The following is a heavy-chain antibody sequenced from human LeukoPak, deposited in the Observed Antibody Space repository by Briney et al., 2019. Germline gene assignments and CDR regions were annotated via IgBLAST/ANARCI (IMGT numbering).Heavy chain of an antibody. D-gene: IGHD2-2*01. CDR2: ISYRGST. J-gene: IGHJ4*02. Sequence: SETLSLTCTVSSGSVSSGSYYWSWIRQPPGKGLEWIGYISYRGSTNYNPSLKSRVTISVDTSKNQFSLKLSSVTAADTAVYYCAREMIGYCSSTSCYDPFDYWGQGTLVTVSS. V-gene: IGHV4-61*01. CDR1: SGSVSSGSYY. CDR3: AREMIGYCSSTSCYDPFDY.